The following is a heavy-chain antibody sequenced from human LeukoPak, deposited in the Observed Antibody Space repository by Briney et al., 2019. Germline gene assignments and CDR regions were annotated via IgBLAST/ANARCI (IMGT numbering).Heavy chain of an antibody. V-gene: IGHV4-34*01. J-gene: IGHJ4*02. CDR3: TRRVGTNPHYYDSSGYFDY. CDR1: GGSFSGYY. CDR2: ISHSGSA. D-gene: IGHD3-22*01. Sequence: SETLSLTCAVYGGSFSGYYWSWIRQPPGKGLEWIGEISHSGSANYNPSLKSRVTISVDTSKSQFSLKLNSVTAADTALYYCTRRVGTNPHYYDSSGYFDYWGQGTLVIVSS.